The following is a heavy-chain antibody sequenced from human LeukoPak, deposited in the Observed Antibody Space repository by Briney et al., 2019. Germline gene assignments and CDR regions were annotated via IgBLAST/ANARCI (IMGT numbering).Heavy chain of an antibody. CDR1: GGTFSSYA. J-gene: IGHJ4*02. CDR2: IIPIFGTA. D-gene: IGHD4-17*01. CDR3: AGGRVRVDYEGWYYFDL. Sequence: SVPVTFQSSGGTFSSYAISWVRQAPGQGLEWMGGIIPIFGTANYAQKFQGRVTITADESTSTVYMELSSLRSEDTAVYYCAGGRVRVDYEGWYYFDLWGQGTLVTVSS. V-gene: IGHV1-69*01.